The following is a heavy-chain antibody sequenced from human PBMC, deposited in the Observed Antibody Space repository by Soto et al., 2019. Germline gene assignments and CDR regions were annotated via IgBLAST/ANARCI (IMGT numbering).Heavy chain of an antibody. CDR3: ARAPRLTQLSA. D-gene: IGHD1-1*01. V-gene: IGHV1-3*01. J-gene: IGHJ5*02. Sequence: QVQLVQSGAEVKKARASIRISCKASGYTFSTSGMHWVRQAPGQGLEWVGWINGVNGNTKYSQKCQDRFTITRDSSASTAYMELSGLTSEDTGVFYCARAPRLTQLSAWSQGTQVIVSS. CDR1: GYTFSTSG. CDR2: INGVNGNT.